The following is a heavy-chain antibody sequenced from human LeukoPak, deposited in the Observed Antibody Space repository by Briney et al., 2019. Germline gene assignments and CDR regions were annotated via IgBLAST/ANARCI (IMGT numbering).Heavy chain of an antibody. CDR1: GGTFSSYA. J-gene: IGHJ4*02. CDR2: IIPIFGIA. CDR3: AREAVPEYYFDY. Sequence: SVKVSCKASGGTFSSYAISWVRQAPGQGLEWMGRIIPIFGIANYAQKFQGRVTITADKSTSTAYMELSSLRSEDTAVYYCAREAVPEYYFDYWGQGTLVTVSS. D-gene: IGHD1-14*01. V-gene: IGHV1-69*04.